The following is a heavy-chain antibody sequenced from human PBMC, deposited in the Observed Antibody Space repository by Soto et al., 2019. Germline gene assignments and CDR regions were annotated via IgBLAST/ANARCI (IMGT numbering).Heavy chain of an antibody. D-gene: IGHD1-26*01. CDR3: ARSGVGATTDAFDI. Sequence: GGSLRLSCAASGFTFSDYYMSWIRQAPGKGVEWVSYISSSGSTIYYADSVKGRFTISRDNAKNSLYLQMNSLRAEDTAVYYCARSGVGATTDAFDIWGQGTMVTVSS. CDR1: GFTFSDYY. J-gene: IGHJ3*02. CDR2: ISSSGSTI. V-gene: IGHV3-11*01.